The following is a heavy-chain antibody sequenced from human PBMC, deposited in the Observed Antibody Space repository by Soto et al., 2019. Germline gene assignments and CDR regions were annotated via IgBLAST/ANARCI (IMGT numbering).Heavy chain of an antibody. Sequence: PSETLSLTCTVSGGSISSGGYYWSWIRQHPGKGLEWIGYIYYSGSTYYNPSLKSRVTISVDTSKNQFSLKLSSVTAADTAVYYCARDRRDITIFGVVPTLQGMDVWGQGTTVTVSS. V-gene: IGHV4-31*03. D-gene: IGHD3-3*01. CDR1: GGSISSGGYY. CDR2: IYYSGST. J-gene: IGHJ6*02. CDR3: ARDRRDITIFGVVPTLQGMDV.